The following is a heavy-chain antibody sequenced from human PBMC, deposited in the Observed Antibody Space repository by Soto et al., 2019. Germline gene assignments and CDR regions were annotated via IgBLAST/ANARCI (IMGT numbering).Heavy chain of an antibody. Sequence: GSRPTLVNPTQTLTLTCTFSEFSLITGGMCVNWIRQPPGKALEWLARIDWEDDKYYTTSLKTRLTISKDTSKNQVVLRMTNMDPVDTATYYCARAYYYGSGRGLDIWGQGTMVTVSS. V-gene: IGHV2-70*11. CDR3: ARAYYYGSGRGLDI. D-gene: IGHD3-10*01. J-gene: IGHJ3*02. CDR1: EFSLITGGMC. CDR2: IDWEDDK.